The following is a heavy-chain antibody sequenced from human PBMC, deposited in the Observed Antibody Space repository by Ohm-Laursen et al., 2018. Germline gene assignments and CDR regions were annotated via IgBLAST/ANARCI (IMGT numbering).Heavy chain of an antibody. J-gene: IGHJ4*02. CDR3: VRDRCTNGVCHLDY. V-gene: IGHV1-46*01. Sequence: ASVTVSCKASGYIFTRYYLHWVRQAPGLGLEWMGVINPSGVTTWYAQKFQGRVTMTRDTSTSTVYMELSSLRYEDTALYYCVRDRCTNGVCHLDYWGQGTLVTVSS. CDR2: INPSGVTT. D-gene: IGHD2-8*01. CDR1: GYIFTRYY.